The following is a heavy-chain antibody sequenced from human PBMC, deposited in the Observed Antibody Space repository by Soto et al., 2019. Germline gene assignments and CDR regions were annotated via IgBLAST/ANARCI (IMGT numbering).Heavy chain of an antibody. V-gene: IGHV4-59*01. CDR2: IYYSGST. CDR1: GGSISSYY. Sequence: SETLSLTCTVSGGSISSYYWSWIRQPPGKGLEWIGYIYYSGSTNYNPSLKSRVTISVDTSKNQFSLKLSSVTAADTAVYYCAGVDYYGSVYSGMDFGGQGTTVTVSS. CDR3: AGVDYYGSVYSGMDF. J-gene: IGHJ6*02. D-gene: IGHD3-10*01.